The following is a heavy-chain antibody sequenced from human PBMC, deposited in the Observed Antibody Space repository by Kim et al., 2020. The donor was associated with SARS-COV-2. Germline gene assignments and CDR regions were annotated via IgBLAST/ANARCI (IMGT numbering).Heavy chain of an antibody. J-gene: IGHJ5*02. D-gene: IGHD1-26*01. CDR2: IWYDGSNK. CDR3: ARDPGRGRILNWFDP. Sequence: GGSLRLSCAASGFTFSSYGMHWVRQAPGKGLEWVAVIWYDGSNKYYADSVKGRFTISRDNSKNTLYLQMNSLRAEDTAVYYCARDPGRGRILNWFDPWGQGTLVTVSS. V-gene: IGHV3-33*01. CDR1: GFTFSSYG.